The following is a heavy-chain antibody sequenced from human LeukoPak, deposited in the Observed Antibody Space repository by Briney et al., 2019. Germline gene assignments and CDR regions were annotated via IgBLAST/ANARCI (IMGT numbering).Heavy chain of an antibody. Sequence: GGSLRLSCAASGFTFSSYSMIWVRQAPGKGLEWVSSISSSSSYIYYADSVKGRFTISRDNAKNSLYLLMNSLRAEDTAVYYCARGVLGYCSGGSCYSNWFDPWGQGTLVTVSS. J-gene: IGHJ5*02. CDR1: GFTFSSYS. CDR3: ARGVLGYCSGGSCYSNWFDP. D-gene: IGHD2-15*01. V-gene: IGHV3-21*01. CDR2: ISSSSSYI.